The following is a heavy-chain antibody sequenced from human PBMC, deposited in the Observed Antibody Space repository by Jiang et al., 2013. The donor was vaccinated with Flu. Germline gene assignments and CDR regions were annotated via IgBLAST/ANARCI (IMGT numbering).Heavy chain of an antibody. Sequence: QSGSELKKPGASVKVSCEASGYNLINYGINWVRQAPGQGLEWLGWINTNTGHPTYAQGFTGRFVLSVDTSVSTAYLQISSLKAEDTAVYYCARVYGGNSGDYWGQGTLVTVSS. CDR3: ARVYGGNSGDY. J-gene: IGHJ4*02. CDR2: INTNTGHP. CDR1: GYNLINYG. D-gene: IGHD4-23*01. V-gene: IGHV7-4-1*02.